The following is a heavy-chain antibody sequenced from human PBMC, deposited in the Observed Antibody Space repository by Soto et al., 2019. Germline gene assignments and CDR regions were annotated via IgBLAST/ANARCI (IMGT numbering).Heavy chain of an antibody. Sequence: KQSQTLSLTCAISGDCVSSNSAAWNWIRQSPSRGLEWLGRTYYRSKWYNDYAVSVKSRLTINPETSKNQFYLQLNSVTPEDTAVYYCARASTDKITAAVLRFLGWLAYYFDYWGQGTLVTVSS. CDR3: ARASTDKITAAVLRFLGWLAYYFDY. V-gene: IGHV6-1*01. D-gene: IGHD3-3*01. CDR2: TYYRSKWYN. J-gene: IGHJ4*02. CDR1: GDCVSSNSAA.